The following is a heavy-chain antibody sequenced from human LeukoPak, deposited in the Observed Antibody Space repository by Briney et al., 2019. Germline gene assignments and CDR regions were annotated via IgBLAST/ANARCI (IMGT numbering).Heavy chain of an antibody. J-gene: IGHJ6*02. D-gene: IGHD3-22*01. CDR2: IVVGSGNT. Sequence: TAVKVSCKASGFTFSSSATQWVRQPRGQGLEWIGWIVVGSGNTNYAQKFQERVTNTRDMSTSTAYMELSSLRSEDTAVYYCAADTPMISAPYPNGGGYYYGMDVWGQGTMVTVSS. CDR1: GFTFSSSA. V-gene: IGHV1-58*02. CDR3: AADTPMISAPYPNGGGYYYGMDV.